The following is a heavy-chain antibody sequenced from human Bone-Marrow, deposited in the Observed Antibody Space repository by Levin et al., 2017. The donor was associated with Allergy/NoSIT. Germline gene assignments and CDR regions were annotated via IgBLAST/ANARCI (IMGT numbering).Heavy chain of an antibody. D-gene: IGHD6-6*01. CDR2: INPVGGST. CDR1: GYPFSRNY. J-gene: IGHJ4*02. Sequence: GESLKISCKTSGYPFSRNYIHWVRQAPGQGLEWMGLINPVGGSTTYAQKFQGRVTMTRDTSTSTVYMELRSLGSQDTAVYYCATDQGQQLVDYWGQGTLVTVSS. CDR3: ATDQGQQLVDY. V-gene: IGHV1-46*01.